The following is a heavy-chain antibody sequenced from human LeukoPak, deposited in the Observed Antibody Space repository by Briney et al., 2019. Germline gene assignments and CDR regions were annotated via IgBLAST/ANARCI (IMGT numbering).Heavy chain of an antibody. V-gene: IGHV3-48*02. Sequence: GGGLRLSCAASGFTFSSYSMNWVRQAPGKGLEWVSYTSGSGTTIYYADSVKGRFTISRDNANNSLYLQMNSLRDEDTAAYYCARRGGSGWYDNDEYWGQGTLVTVSS. CDR1: GFTFSSYS. CDR3: ARRGGSGWYDNDEY. J-gene: IGHJ4*02. D-gene: IGHD6-19*01. CDR2: TSGSGTTI.